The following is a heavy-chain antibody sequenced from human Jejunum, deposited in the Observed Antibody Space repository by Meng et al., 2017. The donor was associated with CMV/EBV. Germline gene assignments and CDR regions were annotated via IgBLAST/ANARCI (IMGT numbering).Heavy chain of an antibody. V-gene: IGHV1-18*04. CDR3: ARDVWGFDY. Sequence: QVHLLQYGAEVKKPGASVKLSCKTSGYTFTDHNSGWVRQAPGQGIEWVGWISPGNGQTVYGHKLQGRVTVTTDTSTSTAYMELRSLRSDDTAMYYCARDVWGFDYWGQGTLVTVSS. CDR1: GYTFTDHN. D-gene: IGHD7-27*01. CDR2: ISPGNGQT. J-gene: IGHJ4*02.